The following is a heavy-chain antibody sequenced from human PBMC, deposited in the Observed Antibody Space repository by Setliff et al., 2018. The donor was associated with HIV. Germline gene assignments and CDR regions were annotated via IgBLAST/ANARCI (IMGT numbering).Heavy chain of an antibody. Sequence: GESLKISCAASGFTISNYWMTWVRQAPGKGLEWVANIKQDGSEKYYVDSVKGRFTISRDNAKNSLYLQTNSLRAEDTAVYYCARLQVVRGVIIGDYYDYWGRGTLVTVSS. CDR3: ARLQVVRGVIIGDYYDY. V-gene: IGHV3-7*01. D-gene: IGHD3-10*01. CDR2: IKQDGSEK. CDR1: GFTISNYW. J-gene: IGHJ4*02.